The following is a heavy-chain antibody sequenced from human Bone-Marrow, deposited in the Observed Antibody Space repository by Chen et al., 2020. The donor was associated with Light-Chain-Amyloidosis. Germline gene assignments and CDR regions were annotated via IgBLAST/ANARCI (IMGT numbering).Heavy chain of an antibody. CDR3: ARRRDGYNFDY. J-gene: IGHJ4*02. D-gene: IGHD5-12*01. CDR2: IYPDDSDA. Sequence: GWVRQMPWKGLEWMGVIYPDDSDARYSPSFEGQVTISADKSITTAYLQWRSLKASDTAMYYCARRRDGYNFDYWGQGTLVTVSS. V-gene: IGHV5-51*01.